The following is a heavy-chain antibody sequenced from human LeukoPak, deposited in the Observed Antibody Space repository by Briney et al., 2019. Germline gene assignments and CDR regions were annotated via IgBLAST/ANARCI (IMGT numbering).Heavy chain of an antibody. CDR2: IWYDGTNI. CDR3: ARSGYTYGFDY. V-gene: IGHV3-33*01. CDR1: GLILSSYG. D-gene: IGHD5-18*01. Sequence: GTSLRLSCAASGLILSSYGIHWVRQAPGKGLEWVAVIWYDGTNIYYGDSVKGRFSISRDNSKNTVYLQMDSLRAEDTAVYYCARSGYTYGFDYWGQGALVTVSS. J-gene: IGHJ4*02.